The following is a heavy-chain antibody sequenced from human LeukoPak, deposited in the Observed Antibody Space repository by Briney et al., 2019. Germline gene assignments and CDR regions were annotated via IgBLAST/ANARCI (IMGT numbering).Heavy chain of an antibody. CDR2: IRYDGSDE. Sequence: PGGSLRLSCAASGFTFSDYGMHWVRQPPGKVLEWVAFIRYDGSDEYYADSVKGRFTISRDNFKNTLYLQMNSLRAEDTAVYYCANGAAAGTPTIGDYWGQGTLVTVSS. CDR3: ANGAAAGTPTIGDY. D-gene: IGHD6-13*01. CDR1: GFTFSDYG. V-gene: IGHV3-30*02. J-gene: IGHJ4*02.